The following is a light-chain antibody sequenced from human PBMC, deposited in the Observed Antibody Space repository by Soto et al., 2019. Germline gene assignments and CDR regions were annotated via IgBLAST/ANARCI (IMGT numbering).Light chain of an antibody. CDR3: QQYSSSASFT. Sequence: EIVLTQSPGTLSLSPGERATLSCRASQSVSSSYLAWYQQKTGQAPRLLIYGASGRATSLTDTFSGSGSGTDLDLTISRLEPEDFAVYYCQQYSSSASFTFGPATKVDIK. J-gene: IGKJ3*01. V-gene: IGKV3-20*01. CDR1: QSVSSSY. CDR2: GAS.